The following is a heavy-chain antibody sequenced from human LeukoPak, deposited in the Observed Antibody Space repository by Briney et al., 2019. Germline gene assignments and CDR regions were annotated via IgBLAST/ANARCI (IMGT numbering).Heavy chain of an antibody. V-gene: IGHV3-7*05. J-gene: IGHJ4*02. CDR1: GFTFSSYW. CDR3: AKTYGSGSYYKDYFDY. CDR2: IKQDGSEK. Sequence: PGGSLRLSCAASGFTFSSYWMSWVRQAPGKGLEWVANIKQDGSEKYYVDSVKGRFTISRDNSKNTLYLQMNSLRAEDTAVYYCAKTYGSGSYYKDYFDYWGQGTLVTVSS. D-gene: IGHD3-10*01.